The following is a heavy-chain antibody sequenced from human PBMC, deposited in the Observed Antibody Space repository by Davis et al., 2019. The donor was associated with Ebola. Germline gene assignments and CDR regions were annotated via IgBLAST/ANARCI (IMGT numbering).Heavy chain of an antibody. CDR2: IYSGGST. D-gene: IGHD1-1*01. CDR1: GFTVSSNY. V-gene: IGHV3-66*01. CDR3: ATDWNPSFPYGMDV. J-gene: IGHJ6*02. Sequence: GESLKISCAASGFTVSSNYMSWVRQAPGKGLEWVSVIYSGGSTYYADSVKGRFTISRDNSKNTLYLQMNSLRAEDTAVYYCATDWNPSFPYGMDVWGQGTTVTVSS.